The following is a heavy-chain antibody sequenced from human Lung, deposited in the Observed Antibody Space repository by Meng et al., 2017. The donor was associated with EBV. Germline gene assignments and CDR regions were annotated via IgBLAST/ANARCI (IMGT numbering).Heavy chain of an antibody. CDR1: GDSVYSSSAA. CDR3: ARGATSVFDL. Sequence: HLLQSRPELVNPSQTRALICAISGDSVYSSSAAWNWIRQSPSRGLEWLGRTYYRSKWYNDYAVFVKSRLTINPEPSKNQFSLQLNSVTTEETAVYYCARGATSVFDLWGRGTLVTVSS. CDR2: TYYRSKWYN. V-gene: IGHV6-1*01. J-gene: IGHJ2*01.